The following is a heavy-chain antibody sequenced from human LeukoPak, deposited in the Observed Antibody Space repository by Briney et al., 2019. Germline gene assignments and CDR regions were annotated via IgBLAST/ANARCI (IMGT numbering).Heavy chain of an antibody. Sequence: GGSLRLSCAASGFTFSSYSMNWVRQAPGKGLEWVSSISSSSNYIYYADSVKGRFTISRDNAKNSLYLQMNSLRAEDTAVYYCARTVGVSKQRLARSGYFDYWGQGTLVTVSS. D-gene: IGHD6-25*01. CDR1: GFTFSSYS. CDR2: ISSSSNYI. J-gene: IGHJ4*02. CDR3: ARTVGVSKQRLARSGYFDY. V-gene: IGHV3-21*01.